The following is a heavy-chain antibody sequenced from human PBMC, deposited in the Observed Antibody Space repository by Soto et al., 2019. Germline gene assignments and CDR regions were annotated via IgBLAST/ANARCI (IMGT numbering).Heavy chain of an antibody. CDR2: ISYEGSKK. V-gene: IGHV3-30*18. D-gene: IGHD1-7*01. Sequence: QVQLVESGGGVVQPGKSLRLSCAASRFSFSSYGMHWVRQAPGKGLEWVAAISYEGSKKYYADSVKGRFTISRDKFTDTLFLPMDRLRPEYKALYSCEKACFGAGTTTLSGMDVCGQGTTVTVSS. CDR3: EKACFGAGTTTLSGMDV. J-gene: IGHJ6*02. CDR1: RFSFSSYG.